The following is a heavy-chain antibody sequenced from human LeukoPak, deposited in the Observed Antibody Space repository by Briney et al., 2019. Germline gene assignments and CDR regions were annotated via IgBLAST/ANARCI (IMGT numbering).Heavy chain of an antibody. CDR1: GFTLSSYA. Sequence: QSGGSLRLSCAASGFTLSSYAMHWVRQAPGKGLGWVAVISYDGSNKYYADSVRGRFTISRDNSKNTLYLQMNSLRVEDTAVYYCAKDGPYYFDYWGQGTLVTVSS. J-gene: IGHJ4*02. D-gene: IGHD3/OR15-3a*01. CDR2: ISYDGSNK. V-gene: IGHV3-30*04. CDR3: AKDGPYYFDY.